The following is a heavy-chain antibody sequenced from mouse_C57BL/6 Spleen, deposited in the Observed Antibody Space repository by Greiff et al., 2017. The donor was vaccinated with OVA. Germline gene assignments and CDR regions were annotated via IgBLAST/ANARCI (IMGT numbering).Heavy chain of an antibody. D-gene: IGHD1-1*01. J-gene: IGHJ1*03. CDR2: INPGSGGT. CDR3: ARSGSSYGYFDV. Sequence: QVQLKQSGAELVRPGTSVKVSCKASGYAFTNYLIEWVKQRPGQGLEWIGVINPGSGGTNYNEKFKGKATLTADKSSSTAYMQLSSLTSEDSAVYFCARSGSSYGYFDVWGTGTTVTVSS. CDR1: GYAFTNYL. V-gene: IGHV1-54*01.